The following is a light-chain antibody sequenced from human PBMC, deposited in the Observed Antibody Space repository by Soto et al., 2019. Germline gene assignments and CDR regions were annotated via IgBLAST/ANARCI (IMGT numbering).Light chain of an antibody. J-gene: IGKJ4*01. CDR2: WAS. V-gene: IGKV4-1*01. CDR3: QHYFDSPA. Sequence: EIVMTQSPDSLTVSQGERVTINCKSSQSVLYIPNKKNYLAWYQQKAGQPPRLLIYWASFRESGVPDRFSGSGSETDFTLTISSLQAEDVAVYYCQHYFDSPAFGGGTKVEI. CDR1: QSVLYIPNKKNY.